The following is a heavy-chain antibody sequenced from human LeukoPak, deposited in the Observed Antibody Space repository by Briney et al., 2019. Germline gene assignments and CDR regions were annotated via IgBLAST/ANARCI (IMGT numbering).Heavy chain of an antibody. CDR3: ARIYSSSSSRGAFDI. CDR1: GFTFSTYW. V-gene: IGHV3-7*01. Sequence: GGSLRLSCAASGFTFSTYWMNWVRQAPGKGLEWVANIKQDGSEKYYVDSVKGRFTISRDNAKNSLYLQMNSLRAEDTAVYYCARIYSSSSSRGAFDIWGQGTMVTVSS. CDR2: IKQDGSEK. J-gene: IGHJ3*02. D-gene: IGHD6-6*01.